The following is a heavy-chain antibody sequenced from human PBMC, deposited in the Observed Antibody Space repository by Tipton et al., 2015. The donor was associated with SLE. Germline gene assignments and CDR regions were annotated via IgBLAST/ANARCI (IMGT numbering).Heavy chain of an antibody. V-gene: IGHV4-39*07. Sequence: TLSLTCTVSGGSISSSSYYWGWIRQPPGKGLEWIGSIYYSGSTYYNPSLKSRVTISVDTSKNQFSLKLSSVTAADTAVYYCARHGPSGSDQGAFDIWGQGTMVTVPS. CDR1: GGSISSSSYY. J-gene: IGHJ3*02. CDR2: IYYSGST. CDR3: ARHGPSGSDQGAFDI. D-gene: IGHD1-26*01.